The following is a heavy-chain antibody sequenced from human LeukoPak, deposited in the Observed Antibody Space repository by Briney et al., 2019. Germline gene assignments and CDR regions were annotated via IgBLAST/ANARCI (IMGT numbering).Heavy chain of an antibody. Sequence: ASVKVSCKASGYTFTSYYMHWVRQAPGQGLEWMGIINPSGGSTSYAQKFQGRVTMTRDTSTSTVYRELSSLRSEDTAVYYCARLDRGSSSSLDAFDIWGQGTMVTVSS. CDR3: ARLDRGSSSSLDAFDI. V-gene: IGHV1-46*01. CDR1: GYTFTSYY. CDR2: INPSGGST. J-gene: IGHJ3*02. D-gene: IGHD6-13*01.